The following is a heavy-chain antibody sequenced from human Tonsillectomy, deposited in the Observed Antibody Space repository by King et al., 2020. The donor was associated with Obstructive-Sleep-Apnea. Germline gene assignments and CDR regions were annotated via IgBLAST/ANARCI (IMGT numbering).Heavy chain of an antibody. CDR2: VYYSGST. D-gene: IGHD5-18*01. Sequence: QLQESGPGLVKPSETLSLTCTVSGGSISSYYWSWIRQPPGKGLEWIGDVYYSGSTNYNPSLKSRVTISVDTSKKQFSLKLGSVTAADTAVYYCAISVDTAMVFDYWGQGTLVTVSS. CDR1: GGSISSYY. V-gene: IGHV4-59*08. J-gene: IGHJ4*02. CDR3: AISVDTAMVFDY.